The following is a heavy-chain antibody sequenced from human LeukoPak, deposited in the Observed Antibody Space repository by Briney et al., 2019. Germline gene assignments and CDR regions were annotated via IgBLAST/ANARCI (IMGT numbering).Heavy chain of an antibody. D-gene: IGHD6-25*01. Sequence: PSETLSLTCAVYGGSFHSYFWSWIRQPPGKGLEWIGEVNHSGSTNYNPSLKSRVTVSADTSKNQFSLRLTSVTAADMGLYYCARARETEAIDYWGRGTRVTVSS. J-gene: IGHJ4*02. CDR1: GGSFHSYF. V-gene: IGHV4-34*01. CDR2: VNHSGST. CDR3: ARARETEAIDY.